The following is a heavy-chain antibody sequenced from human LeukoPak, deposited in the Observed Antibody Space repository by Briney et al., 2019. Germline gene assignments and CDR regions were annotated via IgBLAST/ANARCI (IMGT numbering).Heavy chain of an antibody. CDR2: IIPIFGTA. V-gene: IGHV1-69*06. Sequence: SVKVSCKASGGTFSSYAISWVRQAPGQGLEWMGGIIPIFGTANYAQKFQGRVTITADKSTSTAYMELSSLRSEDTAVYYCARGRQWLVRTTAGYYYYMDVWGKGTTVTISS. CDR1: GGTFSSYA. D-gene: IGHD6-19*01. J-gene: IGHJ6*03. CDR3: ARGRQWLVRTTAGYYYYMDV.